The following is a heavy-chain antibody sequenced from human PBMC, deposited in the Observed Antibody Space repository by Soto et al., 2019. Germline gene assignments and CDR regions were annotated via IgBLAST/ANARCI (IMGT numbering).Heavy chain of an antibody. CDR1: ELTFSNYA. CDR3: AKVCEWSIALSRGRFEGPYYFDY. D-gene: IGHD3-3*01. CDR2: ISDKGGST. V-gene: IGHV3-23*01. Sequence: HPGGSLRLSCAASELTFSNYAMSWVCQAPGKGLEWDSSISDKGGSTYYADSVKGRFTISRDNSKNTLYLQMNSLRAEDTAVYYCAKVCEWSIALSRGRFEGPYYFDYWGQGTLVTVSS. J-gene: IGHJ4*02.